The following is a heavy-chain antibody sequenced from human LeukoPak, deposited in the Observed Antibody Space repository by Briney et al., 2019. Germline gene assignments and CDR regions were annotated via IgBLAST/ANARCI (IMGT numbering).Heavy chain of an antibody. CDR3: ARQGLLGYYYMDV. CDR1: GGTFSSYA. CDR2: MNPKSGNT. V-gene: IGHV1-8*03. Sequence: VASVKVSCKASGGTFSSYAINWVRQATGQGLEWMGWMNPKSGNTGYAQKFQGRVTITRNTSISTAYMELSSLRSEDTAVYYCARQGLLGYYYMDVWGKGTTVTVSS. D-gene: IGHD2/OR15-2a*01. J-gene: IGHJ6*03.